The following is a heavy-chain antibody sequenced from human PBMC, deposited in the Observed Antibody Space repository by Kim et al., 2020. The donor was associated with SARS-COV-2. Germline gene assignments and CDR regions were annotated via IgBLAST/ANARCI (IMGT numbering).Heavy chain of an antibody. CDR1: GGSISSYY. Sequence: SETLSLTCTVSGGSISSYYWSWIRQPAGKGLEWIGRIYTSGSTNYNPSLKSRVTMSVDTSKNQFSLKLSSVTAADTAVYYCARETKFEWLVLGSFDYWGQGTLVTVSS. V-gene: IGHV4-4*07. J-gene: IGHJ4*02. CDR3: ARETKFEWLVLGSFDY. CDR2: IYTSGST. D-gene: IGHD6-19*01.